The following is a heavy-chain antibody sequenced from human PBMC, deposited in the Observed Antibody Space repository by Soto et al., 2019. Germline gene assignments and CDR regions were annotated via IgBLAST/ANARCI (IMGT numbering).Heavy chain of an antibody. CDR1: GYTFTSYA. CDR3: ARDLGGWPDY. CDR2: INAGNDNT. D-gene: IGHD2-15*01. J-gene: IGHJ4*02. V-gene: IGHV1-3*01. Sequence: ASVKVSCKASGYTFTSYAMHWVRQAPGQRLEWMGWINAGNDNTKYSQKFQGRVTITRDTSASTAYMELSSLRSEDTAVYYCARDLGGWPDYWGQGTLVTVSS.